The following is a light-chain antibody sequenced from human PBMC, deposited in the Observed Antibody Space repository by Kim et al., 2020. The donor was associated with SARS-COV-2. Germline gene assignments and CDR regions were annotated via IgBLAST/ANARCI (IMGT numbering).Light chain of an antibody. J-gene: IGLJ3*02. V-gene: IGLV1-44*01. CDR3: AGWDDNLNAEV. CDR1: TPNLVTNS. CDR2: KNN. Sequence: GPRVTISCSGSTPNLVTNSVHSYHPFPRTAPEVLIYKNNHRPSGVPDLFSGSKSGTSASLAISGLQSEDEGDYYCAGWDDNLNAEVFGGGTQLTVL.